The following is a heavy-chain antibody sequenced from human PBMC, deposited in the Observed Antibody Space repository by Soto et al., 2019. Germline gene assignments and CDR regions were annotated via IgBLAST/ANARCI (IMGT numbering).Heavy chain of an antibody. J-gene: IGHJ6*02. CDR2: ISGSGRSI. V-gene: IGHV3-21*04. CDR1: GFTFTTYS. CDR3: AKEGSGWPRYYYGMDV. Sequence: GGSLRLSCATSGFTFTTYSMNWVRQVPGKGLEWVSSISGSGRSINYADSVKGRFTISRDNAKNSLYLQMNSLRAEDTAVYYCAKEGSGWPRYYYGMDVWGQGTTVTVSS. D-gene: IGHD6-19*01.